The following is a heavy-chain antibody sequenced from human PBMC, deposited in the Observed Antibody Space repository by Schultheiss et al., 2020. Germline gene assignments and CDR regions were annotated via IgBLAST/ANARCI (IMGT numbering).Heavy chain of an antibody. D-gene: IGHD3-22*01. CDR2: IYYSGST. CDR3: AISEYYYDSSGYFQFDY. J-gene: IGHJ4*02. V-gene: IGHV4-59*01. CDR1: GGSISSYY. Sequence: SETLSLTCTVSGGSISSYYWSWIRQPPGKGLEWIGYIYYSGSTNYNPSLKSRVTISVDTSKNQFSLKLSSVTAADTAVYYCAISEYYYDSSGYFQFDYWGQGTLVTFSS.